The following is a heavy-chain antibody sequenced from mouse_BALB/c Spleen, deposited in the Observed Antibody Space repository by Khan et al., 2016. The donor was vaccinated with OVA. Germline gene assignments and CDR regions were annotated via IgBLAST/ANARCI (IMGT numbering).Heavy chain of an antibody. J-gene: IGHJ2*01. CDR3: ARDRIDY. Sequence: QVQLKQSGAELAKPGASVKMSCKASGYTFTTYWMHWVKQRPGQGLEWIGYINPTSGYTDYHQKFKDQATLTADKSSSTAYMQLSSLTSDDSAGYYCARDRIDYWGQGTTLTVSS. CDR1: GYTFTTYW. V-gene: IGHV1-7*01. CDR2: INPTSGYT.